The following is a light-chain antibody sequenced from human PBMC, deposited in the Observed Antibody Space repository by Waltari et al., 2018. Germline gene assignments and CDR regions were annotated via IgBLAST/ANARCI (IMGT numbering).Light chain of an antibody. Sequence: QYVLTQPPSASGTPGQRVAISCSGSSSNIGRNTVNWYQQLPGTAPKLLIYFNDQRPSGVPDRFSGSKSGTSASLAISGLRSEDEADYYGAAWDDSLNGVGFGGGTKLTVL. CDR1: SSNIGRNT. CDR2: FND. J-gene: IGLJ2*01. CDR3: AAWDDSLNGVG. V-gene: IGLV1-44*01.